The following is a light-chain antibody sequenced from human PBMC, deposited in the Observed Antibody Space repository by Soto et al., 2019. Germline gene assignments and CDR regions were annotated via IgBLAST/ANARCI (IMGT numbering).Light chain of an antibody. CDR1: SSDVGAYNF. CDR2: NVY. Sequence: QSPLTQPASVSGSPGQSITISCTGTSSDVGAYNFVSWHQQHPGKAPKLMIYNVYDRPSGISYRFSGSKSGNTASLTISGLQGEDEADYYCSAYTVSRTYVFGTGTKSPS. V-gene: IGLV2-14*03. CDR3: SAYTVSRTYV. J-gene: IGLJ1*01.